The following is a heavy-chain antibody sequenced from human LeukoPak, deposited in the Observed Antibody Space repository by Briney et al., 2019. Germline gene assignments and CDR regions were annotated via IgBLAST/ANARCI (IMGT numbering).Heavy chain of an antibody. D-gene: IGHD5-12*01. CDR1: GGSISSNSYY. CDR3: ARQKSRGYSGYDQIRFDY. Sequence: PSETLSLTCTVSGGSISSNSYYWGWIRQPPGKGLEWIGSIYYSGSTYYNPSLKSRVTISVDTSKNQFSLKLSSVTAADTAVYYCARQKSRGYSGYDQIRFDYWGQGTLVTVSS. J-gene: IGHJ4*02. V-gene: IGHV4-39*07. CDR2: IYYSGST.